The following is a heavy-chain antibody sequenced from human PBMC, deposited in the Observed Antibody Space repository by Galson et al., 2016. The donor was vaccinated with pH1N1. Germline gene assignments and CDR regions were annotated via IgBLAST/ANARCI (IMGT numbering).Heavy chain of an antibody. V-gene: IGHV5-51*01. CDR1: GYSFSSYW. Sequence: QSGAEVKKPGESLKISCQVSGYSFSSYWVAWVRQMPGKGLEWMAIMYADDSDIKYSPSFEGQVTISADKSSRTAYLQWSSLKASDTAMYYCARYSGSFFFDYWGQGTLVTVSS. J-gene: IGHJ4*02. CDR3: ARYSGSFFFDY. D-gene: IGHD1-26*01. CDR2: MYADDSDI.